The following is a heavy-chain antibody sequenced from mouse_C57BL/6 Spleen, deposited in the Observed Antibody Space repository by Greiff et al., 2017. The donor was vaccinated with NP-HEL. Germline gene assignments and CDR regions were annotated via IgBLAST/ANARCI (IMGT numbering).Heavy chain of an antibody. CDR3: ARWGTVVARWYFDV. CDR2: IHPNSGST. Sequence: KQPGAELVKPGASVKLSCKASGYTFTSYWMHWVKQRPGQGLEWIGMIHPNSGSTNYNEKFKSKATLTVDKSSSTAYMQLSSLTSEDSAVYYCARWGTVVARWYFDVWGTGTTVTVSS. CDR1: GYTFTSYW. J-gene: IGHJ1*03. D-gene: IGHD1-1*01. V-gene: IGHV1-64*01.